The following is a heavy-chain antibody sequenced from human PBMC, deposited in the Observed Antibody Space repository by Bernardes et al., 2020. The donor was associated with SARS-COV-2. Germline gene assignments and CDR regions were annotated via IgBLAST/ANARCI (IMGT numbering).Heavy chain of an antibody. CDR1: GFTFDDYA. D-gene: IGHD5-12*01. V-gene: IGHV3-9*01. CDR3: AKSNRGYDYGNDY. Sequence: GGSLRLSCAASGFTFDDYAMHWVRQAPGKGLEWVSGISWNSGSIGYADSVKGRVTISRDNAKNSLYLQMNSLRAEDTDLYYCAKSNRGYDYGNDYWGQGTLVTVSS. CDR2: ISWNSGSI. J-gene: IGHJ4*02.